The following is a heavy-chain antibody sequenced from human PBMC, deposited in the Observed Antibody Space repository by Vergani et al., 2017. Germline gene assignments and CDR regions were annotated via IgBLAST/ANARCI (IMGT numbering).Heavy chain of an antibody. J-gene: IGHJ4*02. V-gene: IGHV3-33*01. CDR3: ARGYSSGWFDY. Sequence: QVQLVESGGGVVQPGRSLRLSCAASGFTFSSYGVHWVRQAPGKGLEWVAVIWYDGSNKYYADSVKGRVTISRDNSKNTLYLQMNSLRADDTAVYYCARGYSSGWFDYWGQGTLVTVSS. D-gene: IGHD6-19*01. CDR1: GFTFSSYG. CDR2: IWYDGSNK.